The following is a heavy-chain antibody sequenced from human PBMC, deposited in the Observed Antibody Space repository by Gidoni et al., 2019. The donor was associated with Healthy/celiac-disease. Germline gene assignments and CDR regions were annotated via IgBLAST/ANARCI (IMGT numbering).Heavy chain of an antibody. CDR1: GFTFSSYA. V-gene: IGHV3-30-3*01. J-gene: IGHJ4*02. CDR3: ARDRRRTVGELFV. CDR2: ISYDGSNK. D-gene: IGHD3-10*01. Sequence: QVQLVESGGGVVQPGRSLRLSCAASGFTFSSYAMHWVRQAPGKGLEWVAVISYDGSNKYYADSVKGRFTIFRDNSKNTLYLQMNSLRAEDTAVYYCARDRRRTVGELFVWGQGTLVTVSS.